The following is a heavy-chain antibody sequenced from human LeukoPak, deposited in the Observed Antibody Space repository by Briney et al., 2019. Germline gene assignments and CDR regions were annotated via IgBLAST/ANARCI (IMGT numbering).Heavy chain of an antibody. CDR2: ISGSGGST. Sequence: GGSLRLSCAASGFIFYNYAMSWVRQAPGKGLEWVSGISGSGGSTFYAESVKGRFTISRDNSKLYLQMNSLRAEDTAVYYCAKRGVQQWLVDWYFDYWGQGTLVTVSS. J-gene: IGHJ4*02. CDR3: AKRGVQQWLVDWYFDY. CDR1: GFIFYNYA. D-gene: IGHD6-19*01. V-gene: IGHV3-23*01.